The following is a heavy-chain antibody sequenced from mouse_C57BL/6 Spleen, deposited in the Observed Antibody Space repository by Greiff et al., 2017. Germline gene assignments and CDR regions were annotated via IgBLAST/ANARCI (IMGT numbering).Heavy chain of an antibody. V-gene: IGHV1-50*01. CDR1: GYTFTSYW. D-gene: IGHD2-4*01. CDR2: IDPSDSYT. J-gene: IGHJ3*01. CDR3: ARRIYYDYWFAY. Sequence: QVQLQQPGAELVKPGASVKLSCKASGYTFTSYWMQWVKQRPGQGLEWIGEIDPSDSYTNYNQKFKGKATLTVDTSSSTAYLQLSSLPSEASAVYYCARRIYYDYWFAYWGQGTLVTVSA.